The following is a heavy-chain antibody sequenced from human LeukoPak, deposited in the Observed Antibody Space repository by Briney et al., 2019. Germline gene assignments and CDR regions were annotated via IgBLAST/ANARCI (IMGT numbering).Heavy chain of an antibody. J-gene: IGHJ4*02. Sequence: GGSLRLSCAASGFTVDSNYLSWVRQAPGKGLEWVSTIYTGGNTYYAASVKGRFTISRDFSKNTVYLQMNSLRAEDTAVYYCAKSRIAVAYDYWGQGTLVTVSS. CDR3: AKSRIAVAYDY. CDR2: IYTGGNT. D-gene: IGHD6-19*01. V-gene: IGHV3-53*01. CDR1: GFTVDSNY.